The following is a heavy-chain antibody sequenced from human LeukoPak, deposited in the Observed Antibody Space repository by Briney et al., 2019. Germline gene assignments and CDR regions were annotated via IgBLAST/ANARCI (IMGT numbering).Heavy chain of an antibody. Sequence: SVKVSCKASGVTFSTNSFSWVRQAPGQGPESMGGLMPQYETTFYAQSFQGRVTITADDSTSTLYMELSSLRSEDTAMYYCARQMEGEPGSFDFWGQGTLVTVSS. CDR2: LMPQYETT. D-gene: IGHD1-14*01. V-gene: IGHV1-69*13. J-gene: IGHJ4*02. CDR1: GVTFSTNS. CDR3: ARQMEGEPGSFDF.